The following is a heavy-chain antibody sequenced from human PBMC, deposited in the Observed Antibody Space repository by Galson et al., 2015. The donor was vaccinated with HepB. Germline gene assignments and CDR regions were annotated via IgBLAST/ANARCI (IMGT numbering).Heavy chain of an antibody. CDR1: GFTFSSYG. D-gene: IGHD4-23*01. CDR2: IWYDGSDK. V-gene: IGHV3-33*08. CDR3: ARDRGYGGNSVIFDY. Sequence: SLRLSCAASGFTFSSYGMHWVRQAPGKGLEWVAVIWYDGSDKYYTDSVKGRFTISRDNSKNTLYLQVNSLRVEDTAVYYCARDRGYGGNSVIFDYWGQGTLVTVSS. J-gene: IGHJ4*02.